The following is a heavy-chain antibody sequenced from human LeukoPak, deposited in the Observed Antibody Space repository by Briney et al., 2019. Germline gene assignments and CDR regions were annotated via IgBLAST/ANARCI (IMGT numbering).Heavy chain of an antibody. CDR1: GYTFTSYA. V-gene: IGHV7-4-1*02. D-gene: IGHD6-13*01. J-gene: IGHJ6*03. CDR2: INTNTGNP. Sequence: ASVKVSCKASGYTFTSYAMNWVRQAPGQGLEWMGWINTNTGNPTYAQGFTGRFVFSLDTSVSTAYLQISGLKAEDTAVYYCARGVAAAGEYYYYYMDVWGKGTTVTVSS. CDR3: ARGVAAAGEYYYYYMDV.